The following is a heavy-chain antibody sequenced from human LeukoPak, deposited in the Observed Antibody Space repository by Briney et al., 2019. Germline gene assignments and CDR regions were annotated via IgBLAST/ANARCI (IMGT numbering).Heavy chain of an antibody. CDR3: AKEAPHTAVLIALPEWDYIDS. CDR2: IYYTGST. D-gene: IGHD2-21*01. CDR1: GGAITNYY. J-gene: IGHJ4*02. Sequence: SETLSLTCGVSGGAITNYYWNWIRQAPGKGLEWLGYIYYTGSTTYNPSVKSRITISLDTSKKQISLKLRSVTAADTAVYYCAKEAPHTAVLIALPEWDYIDSWGRGILVSVSS. V-gene: IGHV4-59*03.